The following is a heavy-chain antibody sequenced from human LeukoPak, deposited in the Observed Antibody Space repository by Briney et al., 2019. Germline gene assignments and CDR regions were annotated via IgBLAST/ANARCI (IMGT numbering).Heavy chain of an antibody. J-gene: IGHJ4*02. V-gene: IGHV3-30-3*01. CDR2: ISYDGSNK. CDR3: GRVGY. CDR1: GFTFSSYA. Sequence: GGSLRLSCAASGFTFSSYAMHWVRQAPGKGLEWVAVISYDGSNKYYADSVKGRFTISRDNSKNTLYLQMNSLRAEDTAVYYCGRVGYWGQGTLVTVSS.